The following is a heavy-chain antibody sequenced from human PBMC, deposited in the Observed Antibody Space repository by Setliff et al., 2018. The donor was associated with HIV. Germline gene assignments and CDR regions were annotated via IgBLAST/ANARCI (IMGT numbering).Heavy chain of an antibody. CDR3: ARSRSSWSGWFDP. V-gene: IGHV4-61*02. Sequence: PSETLSLTCTVSGDSISSGSYYWSWIRQPAGKGLEWIGRIYTSGTTNYNPSLKSRVTISVDTSKNQFSLKLSSVTAADTAVYYCARSRSSWSGWFDPWGQGTLVTVSS. CDR2: IYTSGTT. CDR1: GDSISSGSYY. J-gene: IGHJ5*02. D-gene: IGHD6-13*01.